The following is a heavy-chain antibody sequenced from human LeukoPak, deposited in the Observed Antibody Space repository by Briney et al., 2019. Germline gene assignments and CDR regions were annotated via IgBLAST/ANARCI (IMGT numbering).Heavy chain of an antibody. CDR2: INPNSGGT. V-gene: IGHV1-2*02. D-gene: IGHD2-2*01. J-gene: IGHJ5*02. CDR1: GYTFTGYY. Sequence: ASVKVSCKASGYTFTGYYMHWVRQAPGQGLEWMGWINPNSGGTNYAQKFQGRVTMTRDTSISTAYMALSRLRSADTAVYYCARGIVVVPAALEYNWFDPWGQGTLVTVSS. CDR3: ARGIVVVPAALEYNWFDP.